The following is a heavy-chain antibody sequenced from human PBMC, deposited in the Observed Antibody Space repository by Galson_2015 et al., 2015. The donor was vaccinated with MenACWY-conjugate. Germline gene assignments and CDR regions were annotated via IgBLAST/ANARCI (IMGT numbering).Heavy chain of an antibody. CDR2: FDPEDGET. Sequence: SVKVSCKVSGYTLTELSMHWVRQAPGKGLEWMGGFDPEDGETIYAQKFQGRVTMTEDTSTDTAYMELSSLRSEDTAVYYCATASLGSSDRDYYYYYGMDVWGQGTTVTVSS. CDR1: GYTLTELS. J-gene: IGHJ6*02. V-gene: IGHV1-24*01. CDR3: ATASLGSSDRDYYYYYGMDV. D-gene: IGHD6-6*01.